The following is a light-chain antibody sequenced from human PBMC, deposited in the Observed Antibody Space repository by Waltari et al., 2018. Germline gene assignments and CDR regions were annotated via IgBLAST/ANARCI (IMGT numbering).Light chain of an antibody. CDR1: SSNIGAGHD. CDR3: QSYDSSLSAYV. J-gene: IGLJ1*01. Sequence: QSVLTQPPSVSGAPGQRVTLSCTGSSSNIGAGHDVHWYQQLPGTAPKIRIYGHRQRPSGVPARFSGSKSGTSASLAISGLQAEDEADYYCQSYDSSLSAYVFGTGTKVTVL. V-gene: IGLV1-40*01. CDR2: GHR.